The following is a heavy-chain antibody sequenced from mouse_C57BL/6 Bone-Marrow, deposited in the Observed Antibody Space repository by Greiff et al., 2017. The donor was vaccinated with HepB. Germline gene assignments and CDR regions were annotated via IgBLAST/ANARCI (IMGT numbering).Heavy chain of an antibody. CDR1: GYSITSGYY. CDR2: ISYDGSN. V-gene: IGHV3-6*01. J-gene: IGHJ1*03. D-gene: IGHD2-4*01. Sequence: EVQLQESGPGLVKPSQSLSLTCSVTGYSITSGYYWNWIRQFPGNKLEWMGYISYDGSNNYNPSLKNRISITRDTSKNQFFLKLNSVTTEDTATYYCARYYDYLWYFDVWGTGTTVTVSS. CDR3: ARYYDYLWYFDV.